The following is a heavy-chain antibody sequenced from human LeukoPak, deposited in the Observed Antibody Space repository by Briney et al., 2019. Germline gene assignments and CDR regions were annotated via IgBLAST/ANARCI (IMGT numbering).Heavy chain of an antibody. J-gene: IGHJ4*02. CDR3: ARDPDSGYYYFDY. CDR2: INPNSGGT. CDR1: GYTLTSYD. V-gene: IGHV1-2*02. D-gene: IGHD3-22*01. Sequence: ASVKVSCKASGYTLTSYDINWVRQATGQGLEWMGWINPNSGGTNYAQKFQGRVTMTRDTSISTAYMELSRLRSDDTAVYYCARDPDSGYYYFDYWGQGTLVTVSS.